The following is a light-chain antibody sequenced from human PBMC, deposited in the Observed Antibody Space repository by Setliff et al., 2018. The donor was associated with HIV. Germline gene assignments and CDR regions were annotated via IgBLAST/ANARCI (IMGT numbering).Light chain of an antibody. CDR3: QVWDSSSDHDV. CDR2: YDS. J-gene: IGLJ1*01. CDR1: NIGSKS. Sequence: ELTQPPSVSVAPGKTARITCGGNNIGSKSVHWYQQRPGRAPVLVIYYDSDRPSGIPERFSGSNSGNTATLTISRVEAGDEADYYCQVWDSSSDHDVFGTGTKVTVL. V-gene: IGLV3-21*04.